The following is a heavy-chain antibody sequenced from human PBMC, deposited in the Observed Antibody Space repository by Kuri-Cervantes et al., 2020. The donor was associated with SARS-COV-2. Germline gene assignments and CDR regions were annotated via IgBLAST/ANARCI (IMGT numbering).Heavy chain of an antibody. CDR2: INHSGST. CDR1: GGSFSGYY. CDR3: ARGRQYSLPGGLDY. J-gene: IGHJ4*02. Sequence: SETLSLTCAVYGGSFSGYYWSWIRQPPGKGLEWIGEINHSGSTNYNPSLKSRVTISVDTSKNQFSLKLSSVTAADTAVYYCARGRQYSLPGGLDYWGQGTLVTVSS. D-gene: IGHD2/OR15-2a*01. V-gene: IGHV4-34*01.